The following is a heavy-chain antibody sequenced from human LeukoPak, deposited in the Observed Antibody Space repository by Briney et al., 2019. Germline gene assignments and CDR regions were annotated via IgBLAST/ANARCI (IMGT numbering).Heavy chain of an antibody. Sequence: SETLSLTCTVSGGSISSYYWSWIRQPPGKGLEWIGYIYYSGSTNYNPSLKSRVTISVDTSKNQFSLKLSSVTAADTAVYYCARDSTQSYYDFWIGYYSRPDAYDIWGQGTMVTVSS. V-gene: IGHV4-59*01. CDR2: IYYSGST. CDR3: ARDSTQSYYDFWIGYYSRPDAYDI. D-gene: IGHD3-3*01. CDR1: GGSISSYY. J-gene: IGHJ3*02.